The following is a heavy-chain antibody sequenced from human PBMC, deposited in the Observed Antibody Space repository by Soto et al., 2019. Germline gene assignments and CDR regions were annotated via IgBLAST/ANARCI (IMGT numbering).Heavy chain of an antibody. V-gene: IGHV3-11*04. Sequence: GGSLRLSCAASRFTFSDYYMNWIRQVPGKGLEWVTYISSSGSTIYYADYVKGRFTISRDNAKNSLYLQMNSLRAGDTAVYYCARSPRLCSTTSCPYFYYYYYMDVWGTGTTVTVSS. CDR2: ISSSGSTI. J-gene: IGHJ6*03. CDR3: ARSPRLCSTTSCPYFYYYYYMDV. D-gene: IGHD2-2*01. CDR1: RFTFSDYY.